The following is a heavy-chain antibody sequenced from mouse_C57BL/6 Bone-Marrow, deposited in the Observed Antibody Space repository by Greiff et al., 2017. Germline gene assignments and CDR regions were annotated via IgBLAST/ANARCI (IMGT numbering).Heavy chain of an antibody. J-gene: IGHJ1*03. D-gene: IGHD1-1*01. CDR1: GYTFTSYW. CDR3: ARDHITTVVATDWYFDV. CDR2: IHPNSGST. V-gene: IGHV1-64*01. Sequence: QVQLQQPGAELVKPGASVKLSCKASGYTFTSYWMHWVKQRPGQGLEWIGMIHPNSGSTNYNEKFKSKATLTLDKSSSTAYMQLSSLTSEDSAVYYCARDHITTVVATDWYFDVWGTGTTVTVSS.